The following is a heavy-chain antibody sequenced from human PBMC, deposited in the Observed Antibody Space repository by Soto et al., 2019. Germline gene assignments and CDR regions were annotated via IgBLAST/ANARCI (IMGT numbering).Heavy chain of an antibody. J-gene: IGHJ6*02. CDR1: GGTFSSYA. V-gene: IGHV1-69*13. Sequence: GASVKVSCKASGGTFSSYAISWVRQAPGQGLEWMGGIIPIFGTANYAQKFQGRVTITADESTSTAYMELSSLRSEDTAVYYCARDNTASGFGELLYNGMDVWGQGTTVTVSS. CDR2: IIPIFGTA. D-gene: IGHD3-10*01. CDR3: ARDNTASGFGELLYNGMDV.